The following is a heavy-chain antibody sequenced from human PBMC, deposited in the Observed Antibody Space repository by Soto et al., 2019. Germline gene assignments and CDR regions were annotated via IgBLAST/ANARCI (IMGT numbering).Heavy chain of an antibody. CDR1: GFTFSSYA. V-gene: IGHV3-30*04. CDR3: AKGMDV. Sequence: QVQLVESGGGVVQPGRSLRLSCAASGFTFSSYAMHWVRQAPGKGLEWVAVISYDGSNKYYADSVKGRFTISRDNSKNTLYLQMNSLRAEDTAVYYCAKGMDVWGQGTTVTVSS. CDR2: ISYDGSNK. J-gene: IGHJ6*02.